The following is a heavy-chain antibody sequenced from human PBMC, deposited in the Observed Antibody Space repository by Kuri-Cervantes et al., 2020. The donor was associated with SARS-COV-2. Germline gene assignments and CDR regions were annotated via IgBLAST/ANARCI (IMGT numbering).Heavy chain of an antibody. CDR3: ARCTQQLVDGWYFDL. V-gene: IGHV4-39*07. CDR2: IYTSGST. CDR1: GGSISSSSYY. J-gene: IGHJ2*01. D-gene: IGHD6-13*01. Sequence: SETLSLTCTVSGGSISSSSYYWGWIRQPPGKGLEWIGSIYTSGSTNYYPSLKSRVTMSVDTSKNQFSLKLSSVTAADTAVYYCARCTQQLVDGWYFDLWGRGTLVTVSS.